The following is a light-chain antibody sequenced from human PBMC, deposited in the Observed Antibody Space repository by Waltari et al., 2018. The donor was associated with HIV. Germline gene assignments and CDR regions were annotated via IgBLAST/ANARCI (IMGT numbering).Light chain of an antibody. CDR1: SSTIAAGYD. Sequence: QSVLTQPPSVSGAPGQRVTISCTGRSSTIAAGYDVHRYQQLPGTAPKLLIYGNSNRPSGVPDRFSGSKSGTSASLAITGLQAEDEVDYYCQSYDSSLSGWVFGGGTKLTVL. V-gene: IGLV1-40*01. CDR2: GNS. J-gene: IGLJ3*02. CDR3: QSYDSSLSGWV.